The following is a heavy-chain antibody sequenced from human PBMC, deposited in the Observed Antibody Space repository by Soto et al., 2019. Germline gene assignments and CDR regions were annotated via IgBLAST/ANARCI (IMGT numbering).Heavy chain of an antibody. CDR3: AKGRGINYYYYMDV. CDR2: ISGSGGST. Sequence: GGSLRLSCAASGFTFSSYAMSWVRQAPGKGLEWVSAISGSGGSTYYADSVKGRFTSSRDNSKNTLYLQMNSLRAEDTAVYYCAKGRGINYYYYMDVWGKGTTVTVSS. J-gene: IGHJ6*03. D-gene: IGHD3-16*01. CDR1: GFTFSSYA. V-gene: IGHV3-23*01.